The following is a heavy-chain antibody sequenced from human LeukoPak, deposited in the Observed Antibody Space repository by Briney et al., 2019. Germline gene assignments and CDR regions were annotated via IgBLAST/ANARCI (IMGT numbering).Heavy chain of an antibody. V-gene: IGHV3-48*01. CDR1: AFTFSTYN. Sequence: GGSLRLSCAVSAFTFSTYNMNWVRQAPGKGLEWVSYISSTSSTIYYADSVKGRFTISRDNAKNSLYLQMNSLRAEDTAVYYCAGSGNIAARYYYYMDVWGKGTTVTISS. D-gene: IGHD6-6*01. CDR3: AGSGNIAARYYYYMDV. J-gene: IGHJ6*03. CDR2: ISSTSSTI.